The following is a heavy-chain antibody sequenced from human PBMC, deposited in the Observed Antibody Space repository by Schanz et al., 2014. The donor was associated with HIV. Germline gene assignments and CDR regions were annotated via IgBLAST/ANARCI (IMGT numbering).Heavy chain of an antibody. J-gene: IGHJ6*02. CDR2: MNPKSGNS. CDR1: GYSFSTYG. Sequence: QVQLVQSGGEVKKPGASVKVSCKASGYSFSTYGISWVRQAPGQGLEWMGWMNPKSGNSGSAQQFQGRVTMTRNISINTAYMELSSLRSEDTAVYYCARGECDFWSGYCPHFHYFDLDVWGPGTSVTVS. V-gene: IGHV1-8*02. CDR3: ARGECDFWSGYCPHFHYFDLDV. D-gene: IGHD3-3*01.